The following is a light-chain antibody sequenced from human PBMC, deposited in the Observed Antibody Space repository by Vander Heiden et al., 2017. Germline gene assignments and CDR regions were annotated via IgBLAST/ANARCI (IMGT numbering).Light chain of an antibody. CDR1: QTISSY. V-gene: IGKV1-39*01. Sequence: DIQMTQSPSSLSASVGDRVPITCRASQTISSYLNWYQQKPGKAPKLLIYAASSLQSGVPSRFSGSGSGTDFTLTISSLQPEDFATYYCQQSYSTPPMYTFGQGTKLEIK. J-gene: IGKJ2*01. CDR2: AAS. CDR3: QQSYSTPPMYT.